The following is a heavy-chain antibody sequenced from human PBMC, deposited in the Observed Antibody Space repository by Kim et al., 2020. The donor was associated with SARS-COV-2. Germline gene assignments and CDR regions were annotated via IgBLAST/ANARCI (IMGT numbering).Heavy chain of an antibody. J-gene: IGHJ2*01. CDR3: AREGGSYSVYWYFDL. CDR1: GYTFTSYY. V-gene: IGHV1-46*01. CDR2: INPSGGST. Sequence: ASVKVPCKASGYTFTSYYMHWVRQAPGQGLEWMGIINPSGGSTSYAQKFQGRVTMTRDTSTSTVYMELSSLRSEDTAVYYCAREGGSYSVYWYFDLWGRGTLVPVSS. D-gene: IGHD1-26*01.